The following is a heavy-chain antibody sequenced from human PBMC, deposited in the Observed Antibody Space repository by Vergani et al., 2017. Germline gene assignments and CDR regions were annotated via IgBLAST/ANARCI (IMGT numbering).Heavy chain of an antibody. D-gene: IGHD3-10*01. Sequence: QVQLQESGPGLVKPSETLSLTCTVSGGSVSSGSYYWSWIRQPPGKGLEWIGYIYYSGSTNYNPSLKSRVTISVDTSKNQFSLKLSSVTAADTAVYYCARVTMVRGVITFFDYWGQGTLVTVSS. CDR1: GGSVSSGSYY. CDR3: ARVTMVRGVITFFDY. V-gene: IGHV4-61*01. CDR2: IYYSGST. J-gene: IGHJ4*02.